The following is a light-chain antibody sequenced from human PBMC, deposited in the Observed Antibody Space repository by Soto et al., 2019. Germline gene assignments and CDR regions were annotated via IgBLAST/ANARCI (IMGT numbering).Light chain of an antibody. CDR2: GAS. CDR1: QSVSSSY. Sequence: EIVLKHSPGTLSLSPCERATLSYSASQSVSSSYLAWYQQKPGQAPRLLIYGASSRATGIPDRFSGSGSGTDFTLTISSLEPEDFAVYYCQQRRSWPPTITFGQGTRLEI. V-gene: IGKV3D-20*02. CDR3: QQRRSWPPTIT. J-gene: IGKJ5*01.